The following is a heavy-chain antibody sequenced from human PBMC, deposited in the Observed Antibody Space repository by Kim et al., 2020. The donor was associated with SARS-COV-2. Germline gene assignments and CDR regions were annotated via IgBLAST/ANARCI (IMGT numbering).Heavy chain of an antibody. V-gene: IGHV3-11*06. CDR1: GFTFSDYY. D-gene: IGHD6-19*01. J-gene: IGHJ6*02. CDR2: ISGSSSYT. CDR3: ARDNGEQWLVSDLSMDV. Sequence: GGSLRLSCAASGFTFSDYYMSWIRQAPGKGLEWVSYISGSSSYTNYADSVKGRFTISRDNAKNSLYLQMNSLRAEDTAVYYCARDNGEQWLVSDLSMDVWGQGTTVTVSS.